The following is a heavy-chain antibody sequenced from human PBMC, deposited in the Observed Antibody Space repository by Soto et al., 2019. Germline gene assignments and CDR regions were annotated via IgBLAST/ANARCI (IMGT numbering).Heavy chain of an antibody. CDR1: GGTFSSYA. V-gene: IGHV1-69*12. D-gene: IGHD2-8*01. Sequence: QVQLVQSGAEVKKPGSSVKVSCKASGGTFSSYAISWVRQAPGQGLEWMGGIIPIFGTANYAQKFQGRVTNNADASTSTAYMELSSRRSADKAVYYCARALRCTNGVCYSPPFDPWGQGTLVTVSS. J-gene: IGHJ5*02. CDR2: IIPIFGTA. CDR3: ARALRCTNGVCYSPPFDP.